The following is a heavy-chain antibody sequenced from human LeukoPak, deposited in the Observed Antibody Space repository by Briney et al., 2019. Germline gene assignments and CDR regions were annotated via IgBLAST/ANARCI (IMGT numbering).Heavy chain of an antibody. J-gene: IGHJ4*02. CDR1: GFTFTSYA. V-gene: IGHV3-23*01. Sequence: GGSLKLSCADSGFTFTSYAMRWDRQAPGRGLEWVSAISGSGGDTYYADSVKGRFTISRDNSKNTLYLQMNSLRAEDTAVYYCAKSLIGSGYGWAPFDYWGPGTLIAVSS. D-gene: IGHD5-12*01. CDR3: AKSLIGSGYGWAPFDY. CDR2: ISGSGGDT.